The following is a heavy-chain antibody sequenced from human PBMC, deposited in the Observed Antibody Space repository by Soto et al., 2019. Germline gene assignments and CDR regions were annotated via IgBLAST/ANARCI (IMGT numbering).Heavy chain of an antibody. CDR2: INHSGST. D-gene: IGHD3-10*01. V-gene: IGHV4-34*01. CDR1: GGDFLGYY. CDR3: ARAGSITMVRGGTYAFDI. Sequence: SVIHSLTSTVYGGDFLGYYWRGISQPQGKGLGWVGAINHSGSTNYNPSLKSRVTISVDTSKNQFSLKLSSVTAADTAVYYCARAGSITMVRGGTYAFDIWGQGTMVTV. J-gene: IGHJ3*02.